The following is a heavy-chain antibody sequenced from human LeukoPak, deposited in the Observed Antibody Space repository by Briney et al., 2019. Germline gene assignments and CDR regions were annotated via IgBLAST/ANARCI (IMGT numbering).Heavy chain of an antibody. CDR2: IYSGGST. CDR1: GFTFSNAW. V-gene: IGHV3-66*01. D-gene: IGHD6-13*01. Sequence: GGSLRLSCAASGFTFSNAWMSWVRQAPGKGLEWVSVIYSGGSTYYADSVKGRFTISRDNSKNTLYLQMNSLRAEDTAMYYCARDNLAAAGDDNFDLWGQGTMVTVSS. J-gene: IGHJ3*01. CDR3: ARDNLAAAGDDNFDL.